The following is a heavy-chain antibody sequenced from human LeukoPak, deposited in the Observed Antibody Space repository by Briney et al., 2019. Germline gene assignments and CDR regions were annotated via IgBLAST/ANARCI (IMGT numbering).Heavy chain of an antibody. J-gene: IGHJ6*02. CDR1: GGTFSSYA. D-gene: IGHD6-13*01. CDR2: IIPILGIA. CDR3: ARRVAGQQLGYYYYYGMDV. Sequence: ASVKVSCKASGGTFSSYAISWVRQAPGQGLEWMGRIIPILGIANYAQKFQGRVTMTRDTSISTAYMELSRLRSDDTAVYYCARRVAGQQLGYYYYYGMDVWSQGTTVTVSS. V-gene: IGHV1-69*04.